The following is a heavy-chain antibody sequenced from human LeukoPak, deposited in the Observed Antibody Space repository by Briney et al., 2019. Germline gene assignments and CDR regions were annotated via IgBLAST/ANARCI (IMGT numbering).Heavy chain of an antibody. V-gene: IGHV3-74*01. D-gene: IGHD3-10*01. CDR3: GRVVYSRFGELLYEYGAFDI. J-gene: IGHJ3*02. Sequence: GGSLRLSCAASGFTFSSYWMHWVRQAPGKGLVWVSRINSDGSSTSYADSVKGRFTISRDNAKNTLYLQMNSLRSEDTAVYYCGRVVYSRFGELLYEYGAFDIWGEGIIVTVSS. CDR1: GFTFSSYW. CDR2: INSDGSST.